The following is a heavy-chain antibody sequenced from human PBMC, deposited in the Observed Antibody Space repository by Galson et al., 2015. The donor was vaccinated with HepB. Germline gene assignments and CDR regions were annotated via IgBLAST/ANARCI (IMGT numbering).Heavy chain of an antibody. CDR1: GYSFTSYW. V-gene: IGHV5-51*03. CDR2: IYPGDSDT. J-gene: IGHJ4*02. CDR3: ARLLGLRYCSGGSCYLPLYYFDY. D-gene: IGHD2-15*01. Sequence: QSGAEVKKPGESLKISCKGSGYSFTSYWIAWVRQMPGKGLEWMGIIYPGDSDTRYSPSFQGQVTISADKSISTAYLQWSSLKASDTAMYYCARLLGLRYCSGGSCYLPLYYFDYWGQGTLVTVSS.